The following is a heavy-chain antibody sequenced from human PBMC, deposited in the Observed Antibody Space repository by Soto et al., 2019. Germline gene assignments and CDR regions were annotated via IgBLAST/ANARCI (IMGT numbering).Heavy chain of an antibody. J-gene: IGHJ4*02. CDR1: GFTFSSYG. Sequence: GGSLRLSCAASGFTFSSYGIHWVRQAPGKGLEWVALISYDGINTYYADSVKGRFTISRDNSKNTLYLQMNSLRAEDTAMYYCAKDAPYYYDSSGYYGPFDYWGQGTLVTVSS. CDR3: AKDAPYYYDSSGYYGPFDY. D-gene: IGHD3-22*01. V-gene: IGHV3-30*18. CDR2: ISYDGINT.